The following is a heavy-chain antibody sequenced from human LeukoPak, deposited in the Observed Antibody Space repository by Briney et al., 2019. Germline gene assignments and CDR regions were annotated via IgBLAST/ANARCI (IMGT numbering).Heavy chain of an antibody. CDR3: ATYSSLNRREFQY. CDR1: GFTFSSYW. Sequence: PGGSLRLSCAASGFTFSSYWMSWVRQAPGKGLEWVANIKQDGSENYYVDSVKGRFTISRDNAKNSLYLQMNSLRAEDTAVYYCATYSSLNRREFQYWGQGTLLTVSS. V-gene: IGHV3-7*01. J-gene: IGHJ1*01. D-gene: IGHD3-22*01. CDR2: IKQDGSEN.